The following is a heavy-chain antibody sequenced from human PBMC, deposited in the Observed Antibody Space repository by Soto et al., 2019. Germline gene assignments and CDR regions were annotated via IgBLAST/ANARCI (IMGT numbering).Heavy chain of an antibody. J-gene: IGHJ4*02. Sequence: SETLSLTCTVSGGSLNSYYWTWIRQSPGKGLEWVGYVSSTGSTNYNPSLKSRVTLSVDTSTNEVSLTPTSVTAADTAVYYCARGGSSGWYRGDDYWGQGTLVTVSS. CDR2: VSSTGST. CDR3: ARGGSSGWYRGDDY. D-gene: IGHD6-19*01. V-gene: IGHV4-59*01. CDR1: GGSLNSYY.